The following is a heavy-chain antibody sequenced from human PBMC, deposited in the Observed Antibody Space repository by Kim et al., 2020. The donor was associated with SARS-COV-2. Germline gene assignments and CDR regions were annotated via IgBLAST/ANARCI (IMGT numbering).Heavy chain of an antibody. J-gene: IGHJ4*02. V-gene: IGHV3-33*06. Sequence: KGRVTIPNDNSRNTLYLQMNSLRAEDTAVYYCAKDQIAVAGTAACPDYWGQGTLVTVSS. D-gene: IGHD6-19*01. CDR3: AKDQIAVAGTAACPDY.